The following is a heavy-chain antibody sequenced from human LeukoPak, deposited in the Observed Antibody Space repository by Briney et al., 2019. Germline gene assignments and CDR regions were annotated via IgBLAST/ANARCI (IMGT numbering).Heavy chain of an antibody. CDR1: GFIFSSYE. Sequence: GGSLRLSCAASGFIFSSYEMNWVRQAPGKGLEWVSYISESGSTIYYADSVKGRFTISRDNTKNSLSLQMTSLRAEDTAVYYCARTEGIVGAFDYWGQGTLVTVSS. D-gene: IGHD1-26*01. CDR2: ISESGSTI. V-gene: IGHV3-48*03. J-gene: IGHJ4*02. CDR3: ARTEGIVGAFDY.